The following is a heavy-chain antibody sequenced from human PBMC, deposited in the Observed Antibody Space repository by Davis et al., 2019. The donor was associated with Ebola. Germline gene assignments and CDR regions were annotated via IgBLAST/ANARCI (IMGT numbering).Heavy chain of an antibody. CDR2: INHSGST. CDR3: ARAGGYSSGWGDY. V-gene: IGHV4-34*01. CDR1: GGSFSGYY. D-gene: IGHD6-19*01. Sequence: SQTLSLTCAVYGGSFSGYYWSWIRQPPGKGLEWIGEINHSGSTNYNPSLKSRVTISVDTSKNQFSLKLSSVTAADTAVYYCARAGGYSSGWGDYWGQRTLVTVSS. J-gene: IGHJ4*02.